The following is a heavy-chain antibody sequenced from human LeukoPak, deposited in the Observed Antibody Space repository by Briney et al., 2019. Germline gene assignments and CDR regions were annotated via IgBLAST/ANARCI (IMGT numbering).Heavy chain of an antibody. Sequence: HPGGSLRLSCAASGFTFSSYWMHWVRQAPGKGLVWVSHINGDGSTTSYADSVKGRFTISRDNAKNTVYLQMNSLRAEDTAVYYCAKGGSSSPRSTFDYWGQGTPLTVSS. V-gene: IGHV3-74*01. CDR3: AKGGSSSPRSTFDY. CDR1: GFTFSSYW. D-gene: IGHD6-13*01. J-gene: IGHJ4*02. CDR2: INGDGSTT.